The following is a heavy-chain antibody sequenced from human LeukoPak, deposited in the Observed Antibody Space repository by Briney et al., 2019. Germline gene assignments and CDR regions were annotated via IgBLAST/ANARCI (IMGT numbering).Heavy chain of an antibody. J-gene: IGHJ4*02. CDR1: GFSLTTLVG. Sequence: SGPTLVNPTQTLTLTCTFSGFSLTTLVGVGWIRQPPGKALEWLTVIYGDDDKRYRPSLKTRLTITKDTSKNQAVLTMTNMDPVDTATYYCARIQVVVAGGAHYFDSWGRGTLVTVSS. V-gene: IGHV2-5*02. CDR2: IYGDDDK. D-gene: IGHD6-19*01. CDR3: ARIQVVVAGGAHYFDS.